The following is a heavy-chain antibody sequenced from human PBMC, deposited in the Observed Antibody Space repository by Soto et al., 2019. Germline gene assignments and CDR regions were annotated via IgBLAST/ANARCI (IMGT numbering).Heavy chain of an antibody. CDR1: GVSSSGWY. V-gene: IGHV4-34*01. Sequence: SETLSLTCAVYGVSSSGWYWTWIRQSPVKGLEWIGEISSGSTNYNPSLKSRVTISADMSKNQFSLKLTSVTAADTAIYYCARGPYSRGVGATNPSNWGQGTQVTVSS. CDR2: ISSGST. J-gene: IGHJ4*02. D-gene: IGHD1-26*01. CDR3: ARGPYSRGVGATNPSN.